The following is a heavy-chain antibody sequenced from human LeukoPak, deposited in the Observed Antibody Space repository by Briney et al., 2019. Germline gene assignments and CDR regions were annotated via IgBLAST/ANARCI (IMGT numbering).Heavy chain of an antibody. D-gene: IGHD3-16*01. Sequence: GGALRLSCAASGFTFSSYDMTWVRQAPGRGLEWVSSISSSSSYIYYADSVKGRFTISRDNAKNSLYLQMNSLRAEDTAVYYCARAFGGVHSYYFDYWGQGTLVTVSS. CDR1: GFTFSSYD. J-gene: IGHJ4*02. CDR3: ARAFGGVHSYYFDY. CDR2: ISSSSSYI. V-gene: IGHV3-21*01.